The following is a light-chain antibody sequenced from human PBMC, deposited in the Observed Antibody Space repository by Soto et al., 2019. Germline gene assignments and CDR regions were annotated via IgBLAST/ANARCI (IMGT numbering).Light chain of an antibody. CDR1: TSNIGTFY. Sequence: QPVLTQPPSASSTPGQTVTISCSGSTSNIGTFYVYWYQHLPGTAPKLLIYLGDQRASGVSDRSSGSKSGTSASLAINGLRSDDEADYYCAAWDDNLNAYVFGSGTKLTVL. J-gene: IGLJ1*01. CDR2: LGD. CDR3: AAWDDNLNAYV. V-gene: IGLV1-47*02.